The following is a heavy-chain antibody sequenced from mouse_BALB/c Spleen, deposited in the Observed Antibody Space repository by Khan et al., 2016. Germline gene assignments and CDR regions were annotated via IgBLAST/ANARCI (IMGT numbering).Heavy chain of an antibody. CDR3: ARKGPMDY. Sequence: QVQLKESGPGLVAPSQSLSITCTVSGFSLTSYGVHWVRQPPGKGLEWLGVIWAGGSTNYNSALMSRLSISKDNSKSQVLLKMNSLQTDDTAMYYCARKGPMDYWGQGTAVTVSS. CDR2: IWAGGST. CDR1: GFSLTSYG. D-gene: IGHD3-3*01. J-gene: IGHJ4*01. V-gene: IGHV2-9*02.